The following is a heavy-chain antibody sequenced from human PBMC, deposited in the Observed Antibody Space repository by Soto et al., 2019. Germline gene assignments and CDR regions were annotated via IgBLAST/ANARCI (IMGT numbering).Heavy chain of an antibody. D-gene: IGHD5-18*01. CDR3: AAESVDTDMETRIGMDV. V-gene: IGHV3-48*02. CDR1: GFTFSSYS. CDR2: ISSSSRTR. Sequence: GGALRLSSPLSGFTFSSYSMNWVRQAPGKGLEWVSYISSSSRTRYYADSVKGRFTISRDNAKNSLYLQMNSLRDEDTAVYYCAAESVDTDMETRIGMDVWGKGTKVTFSS. J-gene: IGHJ6*04.